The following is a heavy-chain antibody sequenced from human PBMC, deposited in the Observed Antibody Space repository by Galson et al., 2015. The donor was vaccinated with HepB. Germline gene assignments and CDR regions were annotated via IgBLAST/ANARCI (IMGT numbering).Heavy chain of an antibody. D-gene: IGHD3-9*01. CDR2: IKSKTDGGTT. V-gene: IGHV3-15*01. CDR1: GFTFSNAR. Sequence: SLRLSCAASGFTFSNARMSWVRQAPGKGLEWVGRIKSKTDGGTTDYAAPVKGRFTISRDDSKNTLYLQMNSLKTEDTAVYYCKGDFDLRRPYYYYMDVWGKGTTVTVSS. CDR3: KGDFDLRRPYYYYMDV. J-gene: IGHJ6*03.